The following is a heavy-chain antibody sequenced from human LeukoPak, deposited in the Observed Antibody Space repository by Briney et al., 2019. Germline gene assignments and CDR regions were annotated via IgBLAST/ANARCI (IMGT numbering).Heavy chain of an antibody. J-gene: IGHJ3*02. CDR1: GGSISSYY. V-gene: IGHV4-4*07. CDR3: AATYYYGSGSYNAFDI. CDR2: IYTSGST. D-gene: IGHD3-10*01. Sequence: SETLSLTCTVSGGSISSYYWSWIRQPAGKGLEWIGRIYTSGSTNYNPSLKSRVTISVDTSKNQFSLKLSSVTAADTAVYYCAATYYYGSGSYNAFDIWGQGTMVTVSS.